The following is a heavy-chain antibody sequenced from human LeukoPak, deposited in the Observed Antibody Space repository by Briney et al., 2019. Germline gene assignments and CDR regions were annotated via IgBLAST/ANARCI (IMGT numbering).Heavy chain of an antibody. D-gene: IGHD2-2*01. J-gene: IGHJ4*02. Sequence: SETLSLTCTVSGGSINTDHWSWIRLPAGKGLEWIGRLHTSGSGSATYNPSLKSRAIVSIDKSKNQFSLNLLSVTAADTAVYYCAREPARVPDYYFDYWGQGTLVTVSS. CDR1: GGSINTDH. CDR3: AREPARVPDYYFDY. V-gene: IGHV4-4*07. CDR2: LHTSGSGSA.